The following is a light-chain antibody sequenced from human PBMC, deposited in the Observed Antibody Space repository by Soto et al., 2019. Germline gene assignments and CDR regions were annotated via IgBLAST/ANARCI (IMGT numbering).Light chain of an antibody. Sequence: DIEMTQSPSSLSASVGDSVTITFRASQSISNFLTWYRKSPGRAPELLIYAASTLQSGVPSRFSGSGSGTDFTLTIRSLQPEDFATYWCHQTFTPPLTFGGGTRWIS. J-gene: IGKJ4*01. CDR1: QSISNF. V-gene: IGKV1-39*01. CDR3: HQTFTPPLT. CDR2: AAS.